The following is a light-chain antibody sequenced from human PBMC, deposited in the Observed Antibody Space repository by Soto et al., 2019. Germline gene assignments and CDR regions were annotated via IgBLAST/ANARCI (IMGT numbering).Light chain of an antibody. CDR2: ATS. CDR3: QKYNSAHLT. CDR1: QGIAPY. Sequence: DVQMTQSPSSLSAFVGDRVTITCRASQGIAPYLAWFQQKPGKVPKLLIYATSTLQSGVPSRFSGSGSGTDFPLTINSLQPEDVGTYYCQKYNSAHLTFGGGTKVDIK. V-gene: IGKV1-27*01. J-gene: IGKJ4*01.